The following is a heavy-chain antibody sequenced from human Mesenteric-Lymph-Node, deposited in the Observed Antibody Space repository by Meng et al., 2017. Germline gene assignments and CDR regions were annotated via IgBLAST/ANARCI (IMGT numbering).Heavy chain of an antibody. V-gene: IGHV4-4*03. CDR1: RSVSISTG. CDR2: IYHSGST. D-gene: IGHD5-18*01. J-gene: IGHJ4*02. CDR3: ARGGYYSFDY. Sequence: VLSLGALSATCPCLWRSVSISTGGSGVRTPPGKGLEWIGEIYHSGSTNYNPSLKSRVTISVDKSKNQFSLKLTSVTAADTAVYYCARGGYYSFDYWGQGTLVTVSS.